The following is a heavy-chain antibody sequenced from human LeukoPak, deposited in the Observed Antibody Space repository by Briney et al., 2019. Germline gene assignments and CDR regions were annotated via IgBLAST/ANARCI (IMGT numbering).Heavy chain of an antibody. J-gene: IGHJ6*03. V-gene: IGHV3-30*02. CDR3: AKRTLAYYYYMDV. CDR1: GFTFSSYG. CDR2: IRYGGSNK. D-gene: IGHD1-14*01. Sequence: GGSLRLSCAASGFTFSSYGMHWVRQAPGKGLEWVAFIRYGGSNKYYADSVKGRFTISRDNSKNTLYLQMNSLRAEDTAVYYCAKRTLAYYYYMDVWGKGTTVTVSS.